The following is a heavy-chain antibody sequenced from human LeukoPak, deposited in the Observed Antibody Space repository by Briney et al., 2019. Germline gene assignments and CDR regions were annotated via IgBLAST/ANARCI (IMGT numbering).Heavy chain of an antibody. CDR2: IYHSGST. D-gene: IGHD6-13*01. CDR1: GGSISSGGYY. J-gene: IGHJ4*02. V-gene: IGHV4-30-2*01. Sequence: PSETLSLTCTVSGGSISSGGYYWSWIRQPPGKGLEWIGYIYHSGSTYYNPSLKSRVTISVDRSKNQFSLKLSSVTAADTAVYYCATGPRIAAAGTSDYWGQGTLVTVSS. CDR3: ATGPRIAAAGTSDY.